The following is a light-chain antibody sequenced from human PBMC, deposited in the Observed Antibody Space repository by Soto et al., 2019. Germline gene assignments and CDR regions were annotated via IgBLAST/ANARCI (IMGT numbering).Light chain of an antibody. CDR2: LEGSGSY. J-gene: IGLJ3*02. Sequence: QAVVTQSSSASASLGSSVKLTWTLSSGHSSYIIAWHQQQPGKAPRYLMKLEGSGSYNKGSGVPDRFSGSSSGADRYLTISNLQFEDEADYYCETWDSNTHTVFGGGTKLTVL. CDR3: ETWDSNTHTV. V-gene: IGLV4-60*02. CDR1: SGHSSYI.